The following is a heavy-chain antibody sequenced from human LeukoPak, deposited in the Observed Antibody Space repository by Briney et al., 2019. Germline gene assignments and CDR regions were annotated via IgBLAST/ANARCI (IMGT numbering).Heavy chain of an antibody. Sequence: ASVKVSCQASGSTFTHYYIHWVRPARGQGLEWMGRIDGETGNTRYAQNFQGRVTMTRDTSTSTVYMELSSLRFEDTADYYCARDPGGNYFGPGTYFVYWGQGTLLTVCS. CDR2: IDGETGNT. CDR1: GSTFTHYY. CDR3: ARDPGGNYFGPGTYFVY. V-gene: IGHV1-46*01. D-gene: IGHD3-10*01. J-gene: IGHJ4*02.